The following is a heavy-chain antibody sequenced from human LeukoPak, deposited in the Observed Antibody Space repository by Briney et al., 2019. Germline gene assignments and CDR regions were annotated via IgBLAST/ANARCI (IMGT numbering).Heavy chain of an antibody. Sequence: GASVKVSCKTSGYTFSSYTITWVRQAPGQGLQWMGWINTNTGNPTYAQGFTGRYVFSLDTSVSTAYLQIRCLTADDTAVYFWGRDPRVGRRGYTYGYIEYWGQGTLVTVSS. D-gene: IGHD5-18*01. CDR1: GYTFSSYT. V-gene: IGHV7-4-1*02. J-gene: IGHJ4*02. CDR3: GRDPRVGRRGYTYGYIEY. CDR2: INTNTGNP.